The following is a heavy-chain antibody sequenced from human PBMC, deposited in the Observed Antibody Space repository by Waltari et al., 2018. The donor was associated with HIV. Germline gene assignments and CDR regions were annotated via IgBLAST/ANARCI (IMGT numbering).Heavy chain of an antibody. CDR2: VYTNGST. CDR1: GGPISCGSYH. D-gene: IGHD3-10*01. V-gene: IGHV4-61*02. Sequence: QVQLQESGPGLVKPSQTLSLTSTVSGGPISCGSYHWSWTRTPAGKGLEWIGRVYTNGSTNYNPSLKSRVTISGDTPKNQFSLKLSSVTAADTAVYYCARVTSFMVRGGFVWSWFDPWGQGTLVTVSS. CDR3: ARVTSFMVRGGFVWSWFDP. J-gene: IGHJ5*02.